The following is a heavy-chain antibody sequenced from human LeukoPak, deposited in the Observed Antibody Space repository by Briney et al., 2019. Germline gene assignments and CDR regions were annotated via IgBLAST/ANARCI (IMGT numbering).Heavy chain of an antibody. CDR2: ISDTGGST. Sequence: PAGGSLTLSCSASGFSFSLYDMHWARQVPGKGLEHVSAISDTGGSTFYLDSVQGRFSISRDNSKNTLSLQMNSLRPDDTALYYCVKDSRGSGRWGDFDYWGQGTMVTVSS. D-gene: IGHD3-10*01. CDR3: VKDSRGSGRWGDFDY. V-gene: IGHV3-64D*06. J-gene: IGHJ4*02. CDR1: GFSFSLYD.